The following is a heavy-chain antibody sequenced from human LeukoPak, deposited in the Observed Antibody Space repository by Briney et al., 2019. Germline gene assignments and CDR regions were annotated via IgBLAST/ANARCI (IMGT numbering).Heavy chain of an antibody. CDR1: GFTFSSYA. J-gene: IGHJ4*02. Sequence: GRSLRLSCAASGFTFSSYAMHWVRQAPGKGLEWVAVISYDGSNKYYADSVKSRFTISRDNSKNTLYLQMNSLRAEDTAVYYCAREQQQLAHFDYWGQGTLVTVSS. CDR3: AREQQQLAHFDY. V-gene: IGHV3-30*01. CDR2: ISYDGSNK. D-gene: IGHD6-13*01.